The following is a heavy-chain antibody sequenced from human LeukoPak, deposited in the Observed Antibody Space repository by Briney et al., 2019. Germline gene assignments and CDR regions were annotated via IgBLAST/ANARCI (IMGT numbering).Heavy chain of an antibody. CDR3: ARELVSLGTGYFDL. CDR1: GLIFSDYS. CDR2: ITGSSTWT. D-gene: IGHD7-27*01. Sequence: PGGSLRLSCAVSGLIFSDYSFNWVRQAPGKGLEWVSGITGSSTWTYYADSVKGRFTISRDNSKNTLQLQMHSLRAEDTAIYYCARELVSLGTGYFDLWGRGTLVTVSS. V-gene: IGHV3-23*01. J-gene: IGHJ2*01.